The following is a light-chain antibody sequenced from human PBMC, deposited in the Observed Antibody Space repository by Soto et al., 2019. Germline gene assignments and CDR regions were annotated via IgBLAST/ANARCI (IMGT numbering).Light chain of an antibody. V-gene: IGLV4-69*01. J-gene: IGLJ3*02. Sequence: QLVLTQSSSASASLGASVKLTCTLSSGHSSYAIAWHQQQPEKGPRYFMKLNIDGSHSKGDGIPDRFSGSSSGAERYLTISSLQSEDEADYYCQTWGTGTRGVFGGGTKLTVL. CDR1: SGHSSYA. CDR2: LNIDGSH. CDR3: QTWGTGTRGV.